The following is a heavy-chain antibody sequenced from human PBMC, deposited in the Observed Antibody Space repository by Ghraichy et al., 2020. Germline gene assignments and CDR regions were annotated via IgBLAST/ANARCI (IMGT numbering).Heavy chain of an antibody. V-gene: IGHV4-31*03. Sequence: SETLSLTCTVSGGSISSGGYYWSWIRQHPGKGLEWIGYIYYSGSTYYNPSLKSRVTISVDTSKNQFSLKLSSVTAADTAVYYCARAGGYDSSVDYWGQGTLVTVSS. CDR1: GGSISSGGYY. CDR2: IYYSGST. D-gene: IGHD3-22*01. J-gene: IGHJ4*02. CDR3: ARAGGYDSSVDY.